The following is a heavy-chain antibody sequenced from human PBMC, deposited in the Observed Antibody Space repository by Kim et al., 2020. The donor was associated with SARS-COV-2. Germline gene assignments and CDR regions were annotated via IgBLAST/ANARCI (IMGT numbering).Heavy chain of an antibody. D-gene: IGHD2-15*01. CDR2: VSGATGNT. J-gene: IGHJ1*01. Sequence: ASVKVSCKASEYTFACCSIHWMRQAPGQRLEWMGWVSGATGNTRSSQSLEGRVTMTRDTTANTVYMELSSPRSEDTAIYYCAKERRAGIVFYEHWGQGTQVTVSS. V-gene: IGHV1-3*01. CDR1: EYTFACCS. CDR3: AKERRAGIVFYEH.